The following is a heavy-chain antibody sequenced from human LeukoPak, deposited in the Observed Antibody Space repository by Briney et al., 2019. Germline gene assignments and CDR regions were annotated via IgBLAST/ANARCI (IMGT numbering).Heavy chain of an antibody. CDR3: AKAKIPQQLATYYYYGMDV. CDR2: ISGDGGST. V-gene: IGHV3-43*02. D-gene: IGHD6-13*01. Sequence: GGSLRLSCAASGFTFDDYAMHWVRQAPGKGLEWVSLISGDGGSTYYADSVKGRFTISRDNSKNSLYLQMNSLRTEDTALYYCAKAKIPQQLATYYYYGMDVWGQGTTVTVSS. J-gene: IGHJ6*02. CDR1: GFTFDDYA.